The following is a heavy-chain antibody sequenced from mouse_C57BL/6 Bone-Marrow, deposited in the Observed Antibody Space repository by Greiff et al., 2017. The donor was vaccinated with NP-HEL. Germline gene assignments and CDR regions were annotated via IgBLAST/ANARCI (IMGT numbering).Heavy chain of an antibody. CDR1: GYTFTSYW. J-gene: IGHJ1*03. V-gene: IGHV1-59*01. CDR3: ARCDDWYFDV. CDR2: IDPSDSYT. Sequence: QVQLKQPGAELVRPGTSVKLSCKASGYTFTSYWMHWVKQRPGQGLEWIGVIDPSDSYTNYNQKFKGKATLTVDTSSSTAYMQLSSLTSEDSAVYYCARCDDWYFDVWGTGTTVTVSS.